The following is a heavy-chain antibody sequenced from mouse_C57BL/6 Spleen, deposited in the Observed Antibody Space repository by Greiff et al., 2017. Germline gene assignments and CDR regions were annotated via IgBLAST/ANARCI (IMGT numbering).Heavy chain of an antibody. V-gene: IGHV2-2*01. CDR1: GFSLTSYG. CDR3: ARGDYGSSCYAMDY. CDR2: IWSGGST. J-gene: IGHJ4*01. Sequence: QVQLQQSGPGLVQPSQSLSITCTVSGFSLTSYGVHWVRQSPGEGLEWLGVIWSGGSTDYNAAFISRLSISKDNSKSQVFFKMNSLQADDTAIYYCARGDYGSSCYAMDYWGQGTSVTVSS. D-gene: IGHD1-1*01.